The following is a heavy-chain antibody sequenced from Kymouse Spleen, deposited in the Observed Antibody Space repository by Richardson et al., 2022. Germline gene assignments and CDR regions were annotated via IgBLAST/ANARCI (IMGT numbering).Heavy chain of an antibody. D-gene: IGHD1-26*01. Sequence: QVQLQESGPGLVKPSETLSLTCTVSGGSVSSGSYYWSWIRQPPGKGLEWIGYIYYSGSTNYNPSLKSRVTISVDTSKNQFSLKLSSVTAADTAVYYCARVTVGVLDYWGQGTLVTVSS. J-gene: IGHJ4*02. V-gene: IGHV4-61*01. CDR3: ARVTVGVLDY. CDR2: IYYSGST. CDR1: GGSVSSGSYY.